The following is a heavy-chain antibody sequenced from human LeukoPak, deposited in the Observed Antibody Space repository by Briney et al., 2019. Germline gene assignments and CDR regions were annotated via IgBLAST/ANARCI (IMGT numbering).Heavy chain of an antibody. V-gene: IGHV1-8*01. CDR2: MNPNSGNT. D-gene: IGHD2-21*02. Sequence: ASVKVSCKASGYTFTSYDIYWVRQATGQGRAWMGWMNPNSGNTGYAQKFQGRVTMIRYTSISTAYMDLSSLRSEDTALYYCASSCGGDCYYRAFDIWGQGTMVTVSS. J-gene: IGHJ3*02. CDR1: GYTFTSYD. CDR3: ASSCGGDCYYRAFDI.